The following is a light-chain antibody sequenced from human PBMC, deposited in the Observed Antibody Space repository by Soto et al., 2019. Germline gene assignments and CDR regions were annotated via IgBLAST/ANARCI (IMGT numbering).Light chain of an antibody. J-gene: IGKJ1*01. CDR1: QSVGSY. V-gene: IGKV3-11*01. Sequence: IEMTQSPATLSLSPGEKATLSCRASQSVGSYLAWYQQKPGQAPRLLIFDASHRASGIPPRFSGSGSGTDFTLTISRLQPDDFATYYCQQYSFQSWTFGQGTQVG. CDR3: QQYSFQSWT. CDR2: DAS.